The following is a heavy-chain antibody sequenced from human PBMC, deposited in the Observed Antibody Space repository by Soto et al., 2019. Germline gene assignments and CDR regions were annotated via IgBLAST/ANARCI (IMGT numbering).Heavy chain of an antibody. V-gene: IGHV3-23*01. CDR2: ISGSGGST. D-gene: IGHD3-22*01. J-gene: IGHJ4*02. Sequence: GGSLRLSCAASGFTFSSYAMSWVRQAPGKGLEWVSAISGSGGSTYYADSVKGRFTISRDNSKNTLYLQMNSLRAEDTAVYYCAKDLNTYYYDSSGSKFDYWGQGTLVTVSS. CDR1: GFTFSSYA. CDR3: AKDLNTYYYDSSGSKFDY.